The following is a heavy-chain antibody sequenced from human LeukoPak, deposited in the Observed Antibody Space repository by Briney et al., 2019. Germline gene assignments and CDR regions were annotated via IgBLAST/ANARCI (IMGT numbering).Heavy chain of an antibody. CDR3: ARDPILWFGELFP. D-gene: IGHD3-10*01. Sequence: SVKVSCKASGGTFSSYAISWVRQAPGQGLEWMGGIIPIFGTANYAQKFQGRVTITADESTSTAYMELSRLRSDDTAVYYCARDPILWFGELFPWGQGTLVTVSS. CDR1: GGTFSSYA. CDR2: IIPIFGTA. J-gene: IGHJ5*02. V-gene: IGHV1-69*13.